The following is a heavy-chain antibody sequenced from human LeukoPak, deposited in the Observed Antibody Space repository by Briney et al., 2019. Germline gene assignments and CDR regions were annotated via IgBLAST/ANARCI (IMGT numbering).Heavy chain of an antibody. V-gene: IGHV3-7*01. CDR1: GFTFSSYW. CDR2: IKQDGSEK. D-gene: IGHD1-26*01. CDR3: ARSSVEVGATTPYYYYYMDV. Sequence: GGSLRLSCAASGFTFSSYWMSWVRQAPGKGLEWVANIKQDGSEKYYVDSVKGRFTISRDNAKNSLYLQMNSLRAEDTAVYYCARSSVEVGATTPYYYYYMDVWGKGTTVTVSS. J-gene: IGHJ6*03.